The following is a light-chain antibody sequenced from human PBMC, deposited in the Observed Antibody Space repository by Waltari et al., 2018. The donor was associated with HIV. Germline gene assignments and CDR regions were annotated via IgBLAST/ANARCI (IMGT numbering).Light chain of an antibody. Sequence: DIQMTQSPSFLSASVGDRVTITCRASQRPSNFLAWYQQKPGKAPKLLSYTASVLESGVPSRFSGSGSGTEFTLTISSLQPDDFATHYCQQYYSPLTFGGGTKVEIK. CDR1: QRPSNF. CDR3: QQYYSPLT. CDR2: TAS. J-gene: IGKJ4*01. V-gene: IGKV1-5*03.